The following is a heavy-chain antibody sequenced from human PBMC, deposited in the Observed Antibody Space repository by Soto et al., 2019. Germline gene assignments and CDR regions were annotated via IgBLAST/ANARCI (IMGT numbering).Heavy chain of an antibody. J-gene: IGHJ4*02. CDR3: ARGHRAIYGSGSYMNY. V-gene: IGHV3-30-3*01. CDR2: ISYDGSNK. CDR1: GFTFSSYA. D-gene: IGHD3-10*01. Sequence: GGSLRLSCAASGFTFSSYAMHWVRQAPGKGLEWVAVISYDGSNKYYADSVKGRFTISRDNSKNTLYLQMNSLRAEDTAVYYCARGHRAIYGSGSYMNYWGQGTLVTVSS.